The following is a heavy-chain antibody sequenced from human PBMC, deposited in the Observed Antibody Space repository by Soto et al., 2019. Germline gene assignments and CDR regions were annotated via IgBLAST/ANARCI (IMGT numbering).Heavy chain of an antibody. CDR3: ARARLVVEGRFDY. V-gene: IGHV3-11*06. Sequence: GGSLRLSCAVSGFSFSDYYMNWIRQAPGKGLEWLSYISSTATYTNYADSVRGRYTISRDSAKNSLYLDMNGLRAEDTAVYYCARARLVVEGRFDYWGQGTLVTVSS. D-gene: IGHD3-22*01. J-gene: IGHJ4*02. CDR1: GFSFSDYY. CDR2: ISSTATYT.